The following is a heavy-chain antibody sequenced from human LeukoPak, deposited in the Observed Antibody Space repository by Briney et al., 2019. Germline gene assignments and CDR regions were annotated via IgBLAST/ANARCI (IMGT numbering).Heavy chain of an antibody. CDR1: GFTFSSYA. V-gene: IGHV3-23*01. CDR2: ISGSGGST. CDR3: AKTDYSPVPYYYYYMDV. J-gene: IGHJ6*03. D-gene: IGHD4-11*01. Sequence: GGSLRLSCAAFGFTFSSYAMSWVRQAPGKGLEWVSAISGSGGSTYYADSVKGRFTISRDNSKNTLYLQMNSLRAEDTAVYYCAKTDYSPVPYYYYYMDVWGKGTTVTVSS.